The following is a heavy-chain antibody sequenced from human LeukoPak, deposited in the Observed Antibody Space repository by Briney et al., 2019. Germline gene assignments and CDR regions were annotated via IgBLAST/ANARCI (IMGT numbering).Heavy chain of an antibody. V-gene: IGHV3-48*02. D-gene: IGHD1-26*01. J-gene: IGHJ4*02. CDR3: ARAKWELLGDLDY. Sequence: GGSLGLSCAASGFTFSSYSMNWVRQAPGKGLEWVSYISSSSSTIYYADSVKGRFTISRDNAKNSLYLQMNSLRDEDTAVYYCARAKWELLGDLDYWGQGTLVTVSS. CDR2: ISSSSSTI. CDR1: GFTFSSYS.